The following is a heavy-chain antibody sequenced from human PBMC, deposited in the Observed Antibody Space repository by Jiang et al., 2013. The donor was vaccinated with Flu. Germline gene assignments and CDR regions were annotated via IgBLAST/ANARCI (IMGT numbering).Heavy chain of an antibody. D-gene: IGHD4-17*01. CDR3: ARTVRASTVTTVNYFDY. CDR2: INHSGST. V-gene: IGHV4-34*01. CDR1: GGSFSGYY. Sequence: VLLKPSETLSLTCAVYGGSFSGYYWSWIRQPPGKGLEWIGEINHSGSTNYNPSLKSRVTISVDTSKNQFSLKLSSVTAADTAVYYCARTVRASTVTTVNYFDYWGQGTLVTVSS. J-gene: IGHJ4*02.